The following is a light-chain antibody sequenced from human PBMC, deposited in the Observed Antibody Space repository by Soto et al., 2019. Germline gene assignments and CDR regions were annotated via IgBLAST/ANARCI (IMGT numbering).Light chain of an antibody. V-gene: IGKV1-39*01. CDR1: QSISSY. J-gene: IGKJ3*01. CDR3: QQSYSTIT. CDR2: AAS. Sequence: DIQMTQSPSSLSASVGDRVTITCRASQSISSYLNWYQQKPGKAPKLLIYAASSLQSGVPSRFSGCGSGTDFTVTTSSLQPENFATYYCQQSYSTITFGPGTKVDIK.